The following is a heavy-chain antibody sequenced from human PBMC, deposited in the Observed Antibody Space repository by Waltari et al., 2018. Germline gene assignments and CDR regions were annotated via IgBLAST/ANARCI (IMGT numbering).Heavy chain of an antibody. V-gene: IGHV3-7*01. Sequence: EVQLVESGGGLVQPGGSLRLSCAASGFTFSSYWMSWVRQAPGKGLEWVANIKQDGSEKYYVDSVKGRFTISRDNAKNSLYLQMNSLRAEDTAVYYCARDVNYYDSSGYYDYWGQGTLVTV. CDR3: ARDVNYYDSSGYYDY. J-gene: IGHJ4*02. CDR1: GFTFSSYW. CDR2: IKQDGSEK. D-gene: IGHD3-22*01.